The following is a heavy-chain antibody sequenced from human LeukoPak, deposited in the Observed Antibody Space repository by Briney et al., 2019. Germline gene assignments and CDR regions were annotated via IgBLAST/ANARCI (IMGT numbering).Heavy chain of an antibody. D-gene: IGHD6-6*01. V-gene: IGHV3-9*03. Sequence: PGGSLRLSCAASGFTFDDYAMHWVRQAPGKGLEWVSGIRWNSGSIGYAASVKGRFTISRDNAKNSLYLQMNSLRAEDMALYYCAKDIGYSSSSGFDYWGQGTLVTVSS. CDR3: AKDIGYSSSSGFDY. J-gene: IGHJ4*02. CDR1: GFTFDDYA. CDR2: IRWNSGSI.